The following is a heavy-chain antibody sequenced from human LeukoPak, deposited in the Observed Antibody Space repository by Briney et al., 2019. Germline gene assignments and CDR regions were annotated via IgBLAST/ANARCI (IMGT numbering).Heavy chain of an antibody. Sequence: PSETLSLTCTVSGGSISSYYWSWIRQPAGKGLEWIGRIYTSESTIYNPSLKSRVTMSVDTSKNQFSLKLSSVTAADTAVYYCARTGLGSSSWSSFDYWGQGTLVTVSS. CDR2: IYTSEST. V-gene: IGHV4-4*07. D-gene: IGHD6-13*01. CDR1: GGSISSYY. J-gene: IGHJ4*02. CDR3: ARTGLGSSSWSSFDY.